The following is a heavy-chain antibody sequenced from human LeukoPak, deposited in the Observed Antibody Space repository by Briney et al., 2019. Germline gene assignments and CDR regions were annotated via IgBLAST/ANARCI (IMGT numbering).Heavy chain of an antibody. CDR3: VSFYETY. CDR2: MSTSSSYI. J-gene: IGHJ4*02. D-gene: IGHD2/OR15-2a*01. Sequence: GGSLRLSCAASGFTFSTYNIDWVRQAPGKGLEWVSSMSTSSSYIYYADSVKGRFTISRDNAKNSLYLQMNSLRAEDTAVYYCVSFYETYWGRGTLVTVSS. CDR1: GFTFSTYN. V-gene: IGHV3-21*01.